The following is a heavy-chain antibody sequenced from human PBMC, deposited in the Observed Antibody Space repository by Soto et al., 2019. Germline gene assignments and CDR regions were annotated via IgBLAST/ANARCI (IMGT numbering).Heavy chain of an antibody. CDR1: GYTFTSYV. Sequence: ASLKVSCKSSGYTFTSYVMSWVRQAPGQGLEWMGWISAYNGNTNYAQKLQGRVNMTTDTSTSTDYMELRSLRSDDTAVYYCSRDYGDYVWGIDSDYWGQGTLVTVSS. V-gene: IGHV1-18*01. J-gene: IGHJ4*02. CDR3: SRDYGDYVWGIDSDY. D-gene: IGHD4-17*01. CDR2: ISAYNGNT.